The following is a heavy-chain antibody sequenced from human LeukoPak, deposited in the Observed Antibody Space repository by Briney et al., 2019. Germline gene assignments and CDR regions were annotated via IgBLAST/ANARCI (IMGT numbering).Heavy chain of an antibody. J-gene: IGHJ4*02. CDR1: GYSFTGYY. CDR2: INPKSGGT. V-gene: IGHV1-2*02. Sequence: ASVKVSCKASGYSFTGYYMHWVRQAPGQGLEWMGWINPKSGGTNCAQKFQGRVTMTGDTSISTAYMELSRLRSDDTAVYYCARSGMVTDFDYWGQGTLVTVSS. D-gene: IGHD5-18*01. CDR3: ARSGMVTDFDY.